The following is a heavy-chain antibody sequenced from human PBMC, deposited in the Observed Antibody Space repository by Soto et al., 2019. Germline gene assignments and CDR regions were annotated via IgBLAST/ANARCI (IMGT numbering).Heavy chain of an antibody. CDR1: GFTFSSYG. J-gene: IGHJ6*03. CDR3: ARDNGDQRSHYYYYYYMDV. Sequence: GGSLRLSCAASGFTFSSYGMHWVRQAPGKGLEWVAVIWYDGSNKYYADSVKGRFTISRDNSKNTLYLQMNSLRAEDTAVYYCARDNGDQRSHYYYYYYMDVWGKGTTVTVSS. V-gene: IGHV3-33*01. D-gene: IGHD4-17*01. CDR2: IWYDGSNK.